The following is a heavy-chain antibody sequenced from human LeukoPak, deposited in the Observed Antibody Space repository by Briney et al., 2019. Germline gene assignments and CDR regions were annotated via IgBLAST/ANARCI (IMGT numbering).Heavy chain of an antibody. CDR3: ARGEGYCSSTSCQDFDY. V-gene: IGHV3-64*01. Sequence: GGSLRLSCAASGFTFSSYAMHWVRQAPGKGLEYVSAISSNGGSTYYENSVKGRFTISRDNSKNTLYLQMGSPRAEDMAVYYCARGEGYCSSTSCQDFDYWGQGTLVTVSS. CDR2: ISSNGGST. CDR1: GFTFSSYA. D-gene: IGHD2-2*01. J-gene: IGHJ4*02.